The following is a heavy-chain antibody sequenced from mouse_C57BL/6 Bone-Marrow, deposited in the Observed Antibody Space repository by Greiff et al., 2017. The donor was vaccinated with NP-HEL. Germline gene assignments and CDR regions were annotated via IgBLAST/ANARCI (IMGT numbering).Heavy chain of an antibody. V-gene: IGHV1-69*01. Sequence: QVQLQQPGAELVMPGASVKLSCKASGYTFTSYWMHWVKQRPGQGLEWIGEIDPSDSYTNYNQKFKGKSTLTVEKSSSTAYMQLSSLTSEDSAVYYCARFDYDEGAWFAYWGQGTLVTVSA. CDR1: GYTFTSYW. CDR3: ARFDYDEGAWFAY. CDR2: IDPSDSYT. D-gene: IGHD2-4*01. J-gene: IGHJ3*01.